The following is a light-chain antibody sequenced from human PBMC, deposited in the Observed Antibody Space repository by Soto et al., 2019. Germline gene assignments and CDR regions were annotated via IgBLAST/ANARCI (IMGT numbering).Light chain of an antibody. CDR1: QSFGQNY. V-gene: IGKV3-20*01. J-gene: IGKJ4*01. CDR2: DAS. CDR3: HQYADSPLT. Sequence: EIVLTQSPGTLPLSPGERATLSCRASQSFGQNYLGWFQQKLGQAPRLFIYDASKRATGIPDRFSGSGSGTDFTLTISRLEPEDFAVYYCHQYADSPLTFGGGTKVEIK.